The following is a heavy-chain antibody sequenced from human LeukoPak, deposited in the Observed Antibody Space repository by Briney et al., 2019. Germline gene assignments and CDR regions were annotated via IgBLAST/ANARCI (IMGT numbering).Heavy chain of an antibody. CDR3: AIWASGNY. V-gene: IGHV3-7*01. Sequence: GGSLRLSCAASGFTFNWSWMNWVRQAPGKGLEWVANMYPSGSQKRYVDSVKGRFTISRDNPGTSVYLEMNSLRTEDTAIYYCAIWASGNYWGQGTLVTVSS. D-gene: IGHD3-10*01. CDR2: MYPSGSQK. CDR1: GFTFNWSW. J-gene: IGHJ4*02.